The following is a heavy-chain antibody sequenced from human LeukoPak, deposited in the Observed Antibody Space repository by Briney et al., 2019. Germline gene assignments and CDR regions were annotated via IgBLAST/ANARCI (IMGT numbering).Heavy chain of an antibody. CDR3: ARAEHWLSFEC. J-gene: IGHJ4*02. D-gene: IGHD6-19*01. CDR2: FYKCGTT. CDR1: VLTLTTIH. V-gene: IGHV3-66*01. Sequence: PGGSLSLSCAPSVLTLTTIHISCVGQAPRNELGGVSTFYKCGTTQDPDSVQPKFTVSTYNSKNTLYLQINTLSPYDPPVYYCARAEHWLSFECWGQGTLVSVSS.